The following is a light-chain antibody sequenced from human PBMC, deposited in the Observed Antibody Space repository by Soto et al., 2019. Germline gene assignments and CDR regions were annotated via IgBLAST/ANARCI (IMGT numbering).Light chain of an antibody. J-gene: IGLJ2*01. CDR2: GNS. V-gene: IGLV1-40*01. CDR3: QSYDSSLSGSV. Sequence: SVLTQPPSVSGAPGQRVTISCTGSSSNIGAGYDVHWYQQLPGTAPKLLIYGNSNRPSGVPDRFSGSKSGTSASLAITGLQAEDEAYYYCQSYDSSLSGSVFGGGTKVTVL. CDR1: SSNIGAGYD.